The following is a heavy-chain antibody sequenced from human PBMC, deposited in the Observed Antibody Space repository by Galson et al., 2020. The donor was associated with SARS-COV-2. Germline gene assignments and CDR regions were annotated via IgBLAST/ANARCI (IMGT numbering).Heavy chain of an antibody. D-gene: IGHD2-8*02. CDR2: IHYSGNT. Sequence: ETSETLSLTCTVSGGSISGTTYFWGWIRQPPGKGLEWIGSIHYSGNTYYNPSLTSRVTISIDTPKNQFSLRLRSVTAADTAVYYCATQLRVVYYYHDTDSSDLDYWGQGTLVAVSS. CDR1: GGSISGTTYF. V-gene: IGHV4-39*01. CDR3: ATQLRVVYYYHDTDSSDLDY. J-gene: IGHJ4*02.